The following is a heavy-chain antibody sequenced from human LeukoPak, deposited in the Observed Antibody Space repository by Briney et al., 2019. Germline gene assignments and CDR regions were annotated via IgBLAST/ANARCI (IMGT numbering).Heavy chain of an antibody. CDR1: GFTFSSYA. D-gene: IGHD2-2*01. V-gene: IGHV3-30*04. CDR2: ISYDGSNK. J-gene: IGHJ4*02. CDR3: ARDDVVVLPAIIFVSYFHS. Sequence: GGSLRLSCAASGFTFSSYAMHWVRQDPGKGLEWVAHISYDGSNKYYADSVKGRFTISRDNSKNTLYLQMNSLRAEDTAVYYCARDDVVVLPAIIFVSYFHSWGRETLVTVSS.